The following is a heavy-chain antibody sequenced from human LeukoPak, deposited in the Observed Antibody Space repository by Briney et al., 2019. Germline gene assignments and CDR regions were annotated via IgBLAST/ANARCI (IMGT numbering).Heavy chain of an antibody. CDR2: VYPGDSDT. J-gene: IGHJ1*01. CDR3: ARHYDSSGYGGYFQH. CDR1: GYSSTSYW. Sequence: GASLKTSCKGSGYSSTSYWIGWVRQLHGKGLERMGIVYPGDSDTRYSTSFQGQVAVSADKSISTAYLQWSSLKASDTAMYYCARHYDSSGYGGYFQHWGQGTLVTVSS. V-gene: IGHV5-51*01. D-gene: IGHD3-22*01.